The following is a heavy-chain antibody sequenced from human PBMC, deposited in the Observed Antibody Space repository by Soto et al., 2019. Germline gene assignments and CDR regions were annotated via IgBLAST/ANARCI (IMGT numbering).Heavy chain of an antibody. CDR2: MNPKSGYT. V-gene: IGHV1-8*01. CDR1: GYTFSNYD. D-gene: IGHD1-26*01. Sequence: QVQLVQSGAEVKKPGTSVRISGKTSGYTFSNYDINWVRQAAGQGLEWMGWMNPKSGYTGSARKFQGRVTMTRDTPMTTAYMELNSLRSEDTAVYYWARVMGSVDYWGQGTLVTVSS. CDR3: ARVMGSVDY. J-gene: IGHJ4*02.